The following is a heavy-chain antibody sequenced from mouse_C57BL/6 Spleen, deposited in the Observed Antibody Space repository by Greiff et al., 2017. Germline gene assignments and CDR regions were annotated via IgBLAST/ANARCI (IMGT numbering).Heavy chain of an antibody. CDR2: IDPSDSET. V-gene: IGHV1-52*01. D-gene: IGHD1-1*01. CDR1: GYTFTSYW. Sequence: QVQLQQPGAELVRPGSSVKLSSKASGYTFTSYWMHWVKQRPIQGLEWIGNIDPSDSETHYNQKFKDKATLTVDKSSSTAYMQLSSLTSEDSAVYYCARDYYGSSPFAYWGQGTLVTVSA. CDR3: ARDYYGSSPFAY. J-gene: IGHJ3*01.